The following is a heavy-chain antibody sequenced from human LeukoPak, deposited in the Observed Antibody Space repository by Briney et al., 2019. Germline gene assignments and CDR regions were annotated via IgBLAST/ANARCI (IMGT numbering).Heavy chain of an antibody. D-gene: IGHD6-19*01. V-gene: IGHV3-30*14. Sequence: QPGRSPRLSCVASGFTFSRYAMHWVRLAPGKGLEWVAVISYDGSNKYYADSVKGRFTISRDNSKSTLYLQMNSLRAEDTAVFYCATDRGWYFQYWGQRTLVTVSS. CDR1: GFTFSRYA. CDR2: ISYDGSNK. J-gene: IGHJ4*02. CDR3: ATDRGWYFQY.